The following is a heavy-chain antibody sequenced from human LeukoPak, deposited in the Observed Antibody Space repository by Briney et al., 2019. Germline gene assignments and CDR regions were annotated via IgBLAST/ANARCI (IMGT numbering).Heavy chain of an antibody. D-gene: IGHD3-10*01. CDR1: GGSISSGSYY. CDR3: ARGTMVRGADY. J-gene: IGHJ4*02. Sequence: SQTLSLTCTVSGGSISSGSYYWSWLRQPAGKGLEWIGRIYTSGSTNYNPSLKSRVTISVDTSKNQFSLKLSSVTAADTAVYYCARGTMVRGADYWGQGTLVTVSS. V-gene: IGHV4-61*02. CDR2: IYTSGST.